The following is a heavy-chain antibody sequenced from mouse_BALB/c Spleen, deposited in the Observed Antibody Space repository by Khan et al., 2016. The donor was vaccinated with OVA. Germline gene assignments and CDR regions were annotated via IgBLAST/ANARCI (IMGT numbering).Heavy chain of an antibody. CDR2: ISTYYGDA. J-gene: IGHJ3*01. Sequence: QVQLQQSGAELVRPGVSVKISCKVSGYKFTDYAMHWVKQSHAKGLEWIGVISTYYGDADYSQKFKGKATMTVDRSSSTAYLELARLTSEDSALYYCTGGGKFAYWGQGTLVTVSA. V-gene: IGHV1S137*01. CDR1: GYKFTDYA. D-gene: IGHD1-1*02. CDR3: TGGGKFAY.